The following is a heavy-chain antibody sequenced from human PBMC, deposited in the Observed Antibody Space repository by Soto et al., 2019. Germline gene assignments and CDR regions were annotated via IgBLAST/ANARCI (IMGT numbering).Heavy chain of an antibody. CDR1: GFTVSSNY. J-gene: IGHJ3*02. CDR3: ARVPIGRTTIAFDI. Sequence: PGGSLRLSCAASGFTVSSNYMSWVLQAPWKGLEWVSVIYSGGSTYYADSVKGRFTISRDNSKNTLYLQMNSLRAEDTAVYYCARVPIGRTTIAFDIWGQGTMVTVSS. V-gene: IGHV3-53*01. D-gene: IGHD4-17*01. CDR2: IYSGGST.